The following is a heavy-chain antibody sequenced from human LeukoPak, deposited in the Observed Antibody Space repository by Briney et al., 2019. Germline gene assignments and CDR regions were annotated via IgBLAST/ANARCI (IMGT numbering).Heavy chain of an antibody. V-gene: IGHV3-30*02. CDR3: TSPTSLGF. J-gene: IGHJ4*02. D-gene: IGHD3-10*01. CDR1: GFTFTSYG. CDR2: VRYDQVNK. Sequence: PGGSLGLSCAASGFTFTSYGMHWVRQAPGKGLEWVAFVRYDQVNKYYADSVKGRFTISRDNSKNTLYLQMNSLRPDDTAVYYCTSPTSLGFWGQGTLVTVSS.